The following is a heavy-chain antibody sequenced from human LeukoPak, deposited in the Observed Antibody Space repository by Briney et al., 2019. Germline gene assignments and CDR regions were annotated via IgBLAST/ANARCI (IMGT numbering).Heavy chain of an antibody. J-gene: IGHJ4*02. CDR3: ARVRYCSSTGCYMDFDY. Sequence: ASVKVSCKASGYTFTGYYIHWVRQAPGQGFEWMGWINPNSGDTNYAQKFQGRVTMTRDTSISTAYMELSSLRSDDTAVYYCARVRYCSSTGCYMDFDYWGQGTLVSVSS. V-gene: IGHV1-2*02. CDR2: INPNSGDT. CDR1: GYTFTGYY. D-gene: IGHD2-2*02.